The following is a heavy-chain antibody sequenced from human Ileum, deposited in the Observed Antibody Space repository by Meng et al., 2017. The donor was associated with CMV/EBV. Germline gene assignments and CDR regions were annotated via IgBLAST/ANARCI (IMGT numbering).Heavy chain of an antibody. CDR3: AREERGQLLLGIGHYYYYGMDV. V-gene: IGHV3-64*02. Sequence: GESLKISCAASGFSFSTYAMHWVRQAPGKGLEYVSAISTNGNSTNYGDSVKGRFTISRDNSKNTMYLQMGSLRAEDMAVYYCAREERGQLLLGIGHYYYYGMDVWGQGTTVTVSS. D-gene: IGHD2-2*01. J-gene: IGHJ6*02. CDR1: GFSFSTYA. CDR2: ISTNGNST.